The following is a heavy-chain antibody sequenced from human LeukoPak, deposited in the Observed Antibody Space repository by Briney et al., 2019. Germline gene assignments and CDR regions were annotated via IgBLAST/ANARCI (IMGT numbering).Heavy chain of an antibody. J-gene: IGHJ4*02. CDR3: ARGVYIAAAQYGY. Sequence: SETLSLTCTVSGGSMSPYHWGWIRQPPGKGLEWTGYIYYSGSTNYNPSLNSRVTISVDTSKNQFSLRLSSVTAADTAIYYCARGVYIAAAQYGYWGQGTLVTVSS. V-gene: IGHV4-59*08. D-gene: IGHD6-13*01. CDR1: GGSMSPYH. CDR2: IYYSGST.